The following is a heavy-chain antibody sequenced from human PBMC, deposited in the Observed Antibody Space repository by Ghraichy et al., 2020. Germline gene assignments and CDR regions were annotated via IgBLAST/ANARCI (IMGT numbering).Heavy chain of an antibody. J-gene: IGHJ4*02. Sequence: LSLTCAASGFTFSSYAMSWVRQAPGKGLEWVSAISGSGGSTYYADSVKGRFTISRDNSKNTLYLQMNSLRAEDTAVYYCAKDLRCSSTSCYGTRLYFDYWGQGTLVTVSS. D-gene: IGHD2-2*01. CDR1: GFTFSSYA. CDR3: AKDLRCSSTSCYGTRLYFDY. CDR2: ISGSGGST. V-gene: IGHV3-23*01.